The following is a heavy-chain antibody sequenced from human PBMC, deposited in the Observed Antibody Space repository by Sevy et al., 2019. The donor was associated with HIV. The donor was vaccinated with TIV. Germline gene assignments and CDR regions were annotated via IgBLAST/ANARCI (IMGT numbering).Heavy chain of an antibody. CDR2: ISGSGGST. Sequence: GGSLRLSCAASGFTFSSYAMSWVRQAPGKGLEWVSAISGSGGSTYYADSVKGRFTISRDNSKNTLYLQMNSLRAEDTAVYYCANQFYCSSTSCYDPFDYWGQGTLVTVSS. D-gene: IGHD2-2*01. CDR1: GFTFSSYA. J-gene: IGHJ4*02. V-gene: IGHV3-23*01. CDR3: ANQFYCSSTSCYDPFDY.